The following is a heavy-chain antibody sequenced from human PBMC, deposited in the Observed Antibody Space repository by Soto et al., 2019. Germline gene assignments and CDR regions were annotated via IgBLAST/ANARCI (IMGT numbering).Heavy chain of an antibody. CDR2: IKSKTDGGTT. CDR1: GFTFSNAW. Sequence: GGSLRLSCAASGFTFSNAWMSWVRQAPGKGLEWVGRIKSKTDGGTTDYAAPVKGRFTISRDDSKNTLYLQMNSLKTEDTAVYYCTTDLIAAVNWFDPWGQGTLVTVSS. V-gene: IGHV3-15*01. CDR3: TTDLIAAVNWFDP. D-gene: IGHD6-13*01. J-gene: IGHJ5*02.